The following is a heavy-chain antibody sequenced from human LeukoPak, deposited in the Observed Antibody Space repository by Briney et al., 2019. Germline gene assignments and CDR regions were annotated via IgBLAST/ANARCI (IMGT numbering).Heavy chain of an antibody. CDR3: ARDFHYYGSGSQTNSYYYYMDV. Sequence: ASVKVSCKAFGYTFTSNYMHWVRQAPGQGLEWMGWINPNSGGTNYAQKFQGRVTMTRDTSISTAYMELSRLRSDDTAVYYCARDFHYYGSGSQTNSYYYYMDVWGKGTTVTVSS. V-gene: IGHV1-2*02. CDR2: INPNSGGT. CDR1: GYTFTSNY. D-gene: IGHD3-10*01. J-gene: IGHJ6*03.